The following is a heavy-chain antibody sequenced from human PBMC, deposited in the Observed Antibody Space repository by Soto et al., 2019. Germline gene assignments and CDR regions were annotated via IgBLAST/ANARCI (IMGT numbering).Heavy chain of an antibody. CDR2: ISYDGSNK. Sequence: QVQLVESGGGVVQPGRSLRLSCAASGFTFSSYGMHWVRQAPGKGLEWVAVISYDGSNKYYADSVKGRFTISRDNSKNTLYLQMNSLRAEDTAVYYCAKVRYDFWNGIYYYGMDVWGQGTTVTVSS. CDR1: GFTFSSYG. J-gene: IGHJ6*02. CDR3: AKVRYDFWNGIYYYGMDV. D-gene: IGHD3-3*01. V-gene: IGHV3-30*18.